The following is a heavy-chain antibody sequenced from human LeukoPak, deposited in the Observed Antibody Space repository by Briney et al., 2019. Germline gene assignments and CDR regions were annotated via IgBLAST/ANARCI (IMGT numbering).Heavy chain of an antibody. CDR1: GGSISSSSYY. CDR2: IYYRGSA. Sequence: SETLSLTCTVSGGSISSSSYYWGWIRQPPGKGLEWIGSIYYRGSAYYNPSLKSRVTISVDTSKNQFSLKLSSVTAADTAVYYCARVIVVVVAAYFDYWGQGTLVTVSS. J-gene: IGHJ4*02. CDR3: ARVIVVVVAAYFDY. D-gene: IGHD2-15*01. V-gene: IGHV4-39*07.